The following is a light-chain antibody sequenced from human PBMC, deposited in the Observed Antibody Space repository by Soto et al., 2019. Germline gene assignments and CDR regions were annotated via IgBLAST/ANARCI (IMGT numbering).Light chain of an antibody. V-gene: IGKV1-39*01. Sequence: DIQMTQSPSSLSASVGDRVTITCRTSQGINDYLNWYQMKPGEAPKLLIYAASALQSEIPSRFSGSASGTEFTLTITSLQPEDFATYYCQQSYNFPRTFGQGTKVEVK. CDR1: QGINDY. CDR3: QQSYNFPRT. CDR2: AAS. J-gene: IGKJ1*01.